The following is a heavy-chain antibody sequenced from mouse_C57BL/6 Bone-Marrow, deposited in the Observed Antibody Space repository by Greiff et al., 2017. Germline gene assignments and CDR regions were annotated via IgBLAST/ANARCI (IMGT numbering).Heavy chain of an antibody. D-gene: IGHD1-1*01. J-gene: IGHJ2*01. Sequence: QVQLQQPGAELVKPGASVKMSCKASGYTFTSYWITWVKQRPGQGLEWIGDIYPGSGSTNYNEKFKSKATLTVDTSSSTAYLQLSSLTSEDSAVYYCSRDEVSTEVEDYWGQGTTLTVSS. CDR3: SRDEVSTEVEDY. CDR1: GYTFTSYW. V-gene: IGHV1-55*01. CDR2: IYPGSGST.